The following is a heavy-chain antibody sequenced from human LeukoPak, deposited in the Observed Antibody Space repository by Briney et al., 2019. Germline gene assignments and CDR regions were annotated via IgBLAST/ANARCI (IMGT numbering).Heavy chain of an antibody. J-gene: IGHJ5*02. Sequence: SGTLSLTCTVSGGSISSSSYYWGWIRQPPGKGLEWIGSIYYSGSTYYNPSLKSRVTISVDTSKNQFSLKLSSVTAADTAVYYCARLALWFGELLPNTLRFDPWGQGTLVTVSS. CDR1: GGSISSSSYY. CDR3: ARLALWFGELLPNTLRFDP. V-gene: IGHV4-39*07. CDR2: IYYSGST. D-gene: IGHD3-10*01.